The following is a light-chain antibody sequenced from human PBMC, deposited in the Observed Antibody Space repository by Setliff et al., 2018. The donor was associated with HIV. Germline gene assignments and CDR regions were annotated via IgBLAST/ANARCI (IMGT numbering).Light chain of an antibody. V-gene: IGLV2-11*01. J-gene: IGLJ1*01. CDR1: SSDVGNYNY. CDR3: SSYAGSYTSLFV. Sequence: QSALTQPRLVSGSPGQSVTIPCTGTSSDVGNYNYVSWYQQHPGKAPKLMIYDVTKRPSGVPDRFSGSKSGNTASLTISGLQAEDEADYYCSSYAGSYTSLFVFGTGTKVTVL. CDR2: DVT.